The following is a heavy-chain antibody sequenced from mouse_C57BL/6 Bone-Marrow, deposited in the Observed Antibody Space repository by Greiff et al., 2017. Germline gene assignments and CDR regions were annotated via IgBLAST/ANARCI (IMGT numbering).Heavy chain of an antibody. CDR2: IDPSDSYT. CDR1: GYTFTSYW. CDR3: ARYGSSLDY. J-gene: IGHJ2*01. D-gene: IGHD1-1*01. Sequence: QVQLQQPGAELVRPGTSVKLSCKASGYTFTSYWMHWVKQRPGQGLEWIGVIDPSDSYTNYNQKFKGKATLTVDTSSSKAYMQRSSLTSEDSAVYYCARYGSSLDYWGQGTTLTVSS. V-gene: IGHV1-59*01.